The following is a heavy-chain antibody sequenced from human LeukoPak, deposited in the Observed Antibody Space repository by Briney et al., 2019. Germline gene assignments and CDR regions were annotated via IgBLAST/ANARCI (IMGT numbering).Heavy chain of an antibody. V-gene: IGHV3-23*01. Sequence: GGFLRLSCAASGFAFGNTGMSWVRQTPGTGLEWVSSISRGGDMTFYADSVRGRFTVSRDNSINTLYLQMNSLRAEDTAVYFCAKIGVIANWYFDIWGRGTLVTVSS. D-gene: IGHD2-21*01. CDR1: GFAFGNTG. CDR3: AKIGVIANWYFDI. CDR2: ISRGGDMT. J-gene: IGHJ2*01.